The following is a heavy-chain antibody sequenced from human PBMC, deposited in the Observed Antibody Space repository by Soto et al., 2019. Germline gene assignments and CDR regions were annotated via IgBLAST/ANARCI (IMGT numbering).Heavy chain of an antibody. CDR2: IYDSGST. V-gene: IGHV4-59*01. CDR3: EAPPRY. CDR1: GGSISSYY. D-gene: IGHD6-6*01. Sequence: PSETLSLTCTVSGGSISSYYWSWIRQPPGKGLEWIGYIYDSGSTNYNPSLKSRVTISVDTSKNQFSLKLTSVTAADTVVYYCEAPPRYWGQGTRVTVSS. J-gene: IGHJ4*02.